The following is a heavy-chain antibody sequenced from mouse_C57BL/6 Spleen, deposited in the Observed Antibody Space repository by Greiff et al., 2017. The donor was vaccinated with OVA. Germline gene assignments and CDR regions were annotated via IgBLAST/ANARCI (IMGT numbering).Heavy chain of an antibody. CDR3: ASGFDYYWYFDV. J-gene: IGHJ1*03. Sequence: VQLKESGPGLVKPSQSLSLTCSVTGYSITSGYYWNWIRQFPGNKLEWMGYISYDGSNNYNPSLKNRISITRDTSKNQFFLKLNSVTTEDTATYYCASGFDYYWYFDVWGTGTTVTVSS. CDR1: GYSITSGYY. V-gene: IGHV3-6*01. CDR2: ISYDGSN. D-gene: IGHD2-4*01.